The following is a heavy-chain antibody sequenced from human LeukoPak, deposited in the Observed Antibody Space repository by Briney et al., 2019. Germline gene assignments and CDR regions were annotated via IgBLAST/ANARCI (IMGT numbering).Heavy chain of an antibody. CDR1: GYNFNSYA. V-gene: IGHV3-23*01. CDR3: AKVLFPEVLTTYLDC. J-gene: IGHJ4*02. D-gene: IGHD3-3*01. Sequence: PAASLRLSCAASGYNFNSYAMVWVRQAPGKGLEWVSGITDSGGTKYYADPVKGLFTISGENSKSTLYPQMKSLRPADTDIYYCAKVLFPEVLTTYLDCWGQGTLVTVSP. CDR2: ITDSGGTK.